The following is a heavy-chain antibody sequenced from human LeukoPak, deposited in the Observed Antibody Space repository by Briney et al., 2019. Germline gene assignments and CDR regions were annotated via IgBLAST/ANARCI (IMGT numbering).Heavy chain of an antibody. D-gene: IGHD2-15*01. Sequence: GGSLRLSCAASGFTFSSYSMNWVRQAPGKGLEWVPYISSSSSTTYYADSVKGRFTISRDNSKNTLYLQMNSLRAEDTAVYYCAKVTKSYCSGGSCNLDYWGQGTLVTVSS. CDR1: GFTFSSYS. CDR3: AKVTKSYCSGGSCNLDY. J-gene: IGHJ4*02. CDR2: ISSSSSTT. V-gene: IGHV3-48*01.